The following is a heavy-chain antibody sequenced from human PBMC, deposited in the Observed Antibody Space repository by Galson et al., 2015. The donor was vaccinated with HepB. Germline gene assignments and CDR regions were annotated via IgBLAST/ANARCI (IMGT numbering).Heavy chain of an antibody. CDR3: VKGIGMSWSIAALVGYFDY. V-gene: IGHV3-30*04. Sequence: SLRLSCAASGFTFSSYAMHWVRQAPGKGLEWVAVISYDGSNKYYADSVKGRFTISRDNSKNTLYLQMSSLRAEDTAVYYCVKGIGMSWSIAALVGYFDYWGQGTLVTVSS. D-gene: IGHD6-6*01. CDR1: GFTFSSYA. J-gene: IGHJ4*02. CDR2: ISYDGSNK.